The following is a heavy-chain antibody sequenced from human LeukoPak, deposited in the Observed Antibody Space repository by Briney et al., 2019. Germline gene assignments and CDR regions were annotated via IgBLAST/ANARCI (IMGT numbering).Heavy chain of an antibody. D-gene: IGHD5-18*01. CDR3: ARAFTASVRAFDI. CDR1: GFTVSSNY. V-gene: IGHV3-53*01. J-gene: IGHJ3*02. Sequence: GGSLRLSCAASGFTVSSNYMSWVRQAPGKGLEWVSVIYSGGSTYYADSVKGRFTISRDNSKNTLYLQMNSLRAEDTAVYYCARAFTASVRAFDIWGQGTMVIVSS. CDR2: IYSGGST.